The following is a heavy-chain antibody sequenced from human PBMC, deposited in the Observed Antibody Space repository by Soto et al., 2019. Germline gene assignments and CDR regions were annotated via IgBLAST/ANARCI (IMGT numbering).Heavy chain of an antibody. J-gene: IGHJ4*02. Sequence: PSETLSLTCTVSGGSISSGDYYWSWIRQPPGKGLEWIGYIYYTGNTYYNPSLKSRLTISVDTSKNQFSLKLTSVTAADTAVYFCARYQKGPFDYWGQGTRVTVSS. CDR3: ARYQKGPFDY. D-gene: IGHD2-2*01. CDR2: IYYTGNT. CDR1: GGSISSGDYY. V-gene: IGHV4-30-4*01.